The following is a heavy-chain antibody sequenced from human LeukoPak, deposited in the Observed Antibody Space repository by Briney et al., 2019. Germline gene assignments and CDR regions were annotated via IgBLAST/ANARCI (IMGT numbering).Heavy chain of an antibody. J-gene: IGHJ4*02. Sequence: GGSLRLSCAASGFTFSSYWMHWVRQAPGKGLVWVSLINSDGSSRNYADSVKGRFTISRDNAKNTLYSQMNSLRVEDTAVYYCAREDYSGYDFYDYWGQGSLVTVSS. CDR3: AREDYSGYDFYDY. CDR2: INSDGSSR. V-gene: IGHV3-74*01. CDR1: GFTFSSYW. D-gene: IGHD5-12*01.